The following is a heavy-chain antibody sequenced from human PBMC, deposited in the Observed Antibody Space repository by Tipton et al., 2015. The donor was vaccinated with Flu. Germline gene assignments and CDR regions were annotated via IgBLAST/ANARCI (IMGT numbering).Heavy chain of an antibody. Sequence: QLVQSGAEVKKPGSSVKVSCKASGGTFSSYAISWVRQAPGQGLEWMGGIIPIFGTANYAQKFQGRVTITADESTGTAYMELSSLRSEDTAVYYCARGGYCSGGSCRTDYYYYGMDVWGQGTTVTVSS. CDR1: GGTFSSYA. J-gene: IGHJ6*02. CDR2: IIPIFGTA. D-gene: IGHD2-15*01. V-gene: IGHV1-69*01. CDR3: ARGGYCSGGSCRTDYYYYGMDV.